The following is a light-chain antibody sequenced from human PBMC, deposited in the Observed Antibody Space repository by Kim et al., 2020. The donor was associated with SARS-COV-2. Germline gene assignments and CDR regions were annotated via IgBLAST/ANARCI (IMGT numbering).Light chain of an antibody. Sequence: EIVLTQSPVTLSLSPGERATLSYRASQSVSTYLVWYQQKPDQAPRLLIYDASTRATGIPARFSGSGSGTDFTLTISSLESEDFAVYYCQQRSNWPRTFGGGTKVDIK. J-gene: IGKJ4*01. V-gene: IGKV3-11*01. CDR2: DAS. CDR3: QQRSNWPRT. CDR1: QSVSTY.